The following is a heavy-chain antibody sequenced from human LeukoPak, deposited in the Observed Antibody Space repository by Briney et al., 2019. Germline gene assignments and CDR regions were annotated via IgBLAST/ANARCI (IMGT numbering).Heavy chain of an antibody. CDR2: IYHSGNT. CDR3: ARDGGSYSDIAEYFQH. D-gene: IGHD4-17*01. J-gene: IGHJ1*01. V-gene: IGHV4-59*01. CDR1: GGSISGCY. Sequence: SETLSLTCTVSGGSISGCYWSWIPQPPGKGLEWIGYIYHSGNTNYNPSLKSRVSISVDRPKSPFSRKLTSVTAADTAVYYCARDGGSYSDIAEYFQHWGQGTLVTVSP.